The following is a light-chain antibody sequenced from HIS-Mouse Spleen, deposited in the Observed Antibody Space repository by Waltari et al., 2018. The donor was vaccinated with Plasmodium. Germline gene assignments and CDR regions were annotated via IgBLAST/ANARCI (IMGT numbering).Light chain of an antibody. CDR1: QSVSSN. J-gene: IGKJ3*01. Sequence: EIVMTQSPATLSVSPGERATLPCRASQSVSSNLAWYQQTPGQAPRLLIYGASTSATGIPARFSGSGSGTEFTLTISSLQSEDFAVYYCQQYNNWPFTFGPGTKVDIK. CDR2: GAS. CDR3: QQYNNWPFT. V-gene: IGKV3-15*01.